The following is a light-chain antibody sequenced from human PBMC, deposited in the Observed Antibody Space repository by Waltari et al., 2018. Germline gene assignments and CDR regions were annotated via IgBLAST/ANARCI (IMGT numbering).Light chain of an antibody. CDR3: SSYTSSSSWV. Sequence: QSALTQLASVSGSPGQSITISCTGTSSDVGGYNYVSWYQQHPGKAPKLMMYDVSNRPSGVSNRFPGAKSGNTASLTISGLQAEDEADYYCSSYTSSSSWVFGGGTKLTVL. J-gene: IGLJ3*02. CDR1: SSDVGGYNY. V-gene: IGLV2-14*01. CDR2: DVS.